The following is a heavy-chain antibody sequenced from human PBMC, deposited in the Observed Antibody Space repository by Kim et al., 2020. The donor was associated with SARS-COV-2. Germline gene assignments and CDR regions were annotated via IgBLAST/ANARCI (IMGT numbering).Heavy chain of an antibody. CDR2: IYPGDSDT. D-gene: IGHD2-2*01. CDR1: GYSFTSYW. J-gene: IGHJ3*02. Sequence: GESLQISCKGSGYSFTSYWIGWVRQMPGKGLEWMGIIYPGDSDTRYSPSFQGQVTISADKSISTAYLQWSSLKASDTAMYYCATLAPLGYCSSTSCYQSHDAFDIWGQGTMVTVSS. V-gene: IGHV5-51*01. CDR3: ATLAPLGYCSSTSCYQSHDAFDI.